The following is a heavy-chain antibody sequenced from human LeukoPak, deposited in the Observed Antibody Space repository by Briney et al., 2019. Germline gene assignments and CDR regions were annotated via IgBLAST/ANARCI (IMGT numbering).Heavy chain of an antibody. CDR3: AKDYRYSSSWYDY. V-gene: IGHV3-9*01. CDR1: GFTFDDYG. CDR2: ISWNSASV. Sequence: PGGSLRLSCESSGFTFDDYGMHWVRQAPGKGVARVSTISWNSASVGYVDTAKGRFTSSRDNAKKTLYLQMNSLRPEDTALYYCAKDYRYSSSWYDYWGQGTLVTVSS. D-gene: IGHD6-13*01. J-gene: IGHJ4*02.